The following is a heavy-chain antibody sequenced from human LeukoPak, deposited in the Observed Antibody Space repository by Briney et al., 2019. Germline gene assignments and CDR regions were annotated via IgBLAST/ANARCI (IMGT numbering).Heavy chain of an antibody. Sequence: SETLSLTCAVYGGSFSGYYWSWIRQPPGKGLEWIGEINHSGSTNYNPSLKSRVTISVDTSKNQFSLKLSSVPAADTAVYYCARGHYCSSTSCYGRGAFDIWGQGTMVTVSS. CDR3: ARGHYCSSTSCYGRGAFDI. CDR1: GGSFSGYY. CDR2: INHSGST. V-gene: IGHV4-34*01. J-gene: IGHJ3*02. D-gene: IGHD2-2*01.